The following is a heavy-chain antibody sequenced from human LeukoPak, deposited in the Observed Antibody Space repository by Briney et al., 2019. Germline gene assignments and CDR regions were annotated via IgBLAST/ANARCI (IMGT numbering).Heavy chain of an antibody. CDR2: VFDSGST. J-gene: IGHJ6*03. CDR1: GASFSTNY. CDR3: ARLYQQSKWKYYYYYMDV. V-gene: IGHV4-59*01. Sequence: PSETLSLTCSVSGASFSTNYWSWIRRPPGRGLEWIGYVFDSGSTNYNPSLKSRVTISVDTSTKQFSLRLSSVTAADTAVYYCARLYQQSKWKYYYYYMDVWGKGTAVTVSS. D-gene: IGHD1-1*01.